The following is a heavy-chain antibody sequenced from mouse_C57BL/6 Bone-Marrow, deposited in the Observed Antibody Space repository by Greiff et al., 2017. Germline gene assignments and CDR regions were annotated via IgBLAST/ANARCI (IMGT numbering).Heavy chain of an antibody. CDR1: GYTFTSYW. D-gene: IGHD1-1*01. V-gene: IGHV1-55*01. CDR3: ARPYYGSSYWYVDV. Sequence: QVQLQQPGAELVKPGASVKMSCKASGYTFTSYWITWVKQRPGQGLEWIGDIYPGSGSTNYNEKFKSKATLTVDTSSSTAYMQLSSLTSEDSAVYYCARPYYGSSYWYVDVWGTGTTVTVSS. J-gene: IGHJ1*03. CDR2: IYPGSGST.